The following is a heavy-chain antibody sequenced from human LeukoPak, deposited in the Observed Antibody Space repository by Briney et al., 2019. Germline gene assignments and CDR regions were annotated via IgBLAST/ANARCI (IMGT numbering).Heavy chain of an antibody. Sequence: SETLSPTCTVSGGSISSHYWSWIRQPPGKGLEWIGYIYYSGSTNYNPSLKSRVTISVDTSKNQFSLKLSSVTAADTAGYYCARVSSSGWAYYYYYMDVWGKGTTVTVSS. V-gene: IGHV4-59*11. CDR3: ARVSSSGWAYYYYYMDV. CDR2: IYYSGST. D-gene: IGHD6-19*01. CDR1: GGSISSHY. J-gene: IGHJ6*03.